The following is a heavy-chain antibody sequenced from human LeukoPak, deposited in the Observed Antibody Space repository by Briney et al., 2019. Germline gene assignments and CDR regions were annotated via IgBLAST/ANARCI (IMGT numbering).Heavy chain of an antibody. CDR3: ARGKGYYDILTGPDYYGMDV. D-gene: IGHD3-9*01. J-gene: IGHJ6*02. CDR2: IYYSGST. V-gene: IGHV4-31*03. Sequence: SETLSLTCTVSGGSISSGGYYWSWIRQHPGKGLEWIGYIYYSGSTNYNPSLKSRVTISVDTSKNQFSLKLSSVTAADTAVYYCARGKGYYDILTGPDYYGMDVWGQGTTVTVSS. CDR1: GGSISSGGYY.